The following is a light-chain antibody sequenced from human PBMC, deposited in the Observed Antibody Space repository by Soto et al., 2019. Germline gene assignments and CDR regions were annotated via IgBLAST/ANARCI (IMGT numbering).Light chain of an antibody. CDR3: LLSCSGVRV. J-gene: IGLJ3*02. CDR2: DTS. Sequence: QAVVTQEPSLTVSPGGTVTLTCGSNTGAVTSGHWTYWFQRKPGQAPRTLIFDTSNKQSWTPARFSGSLLGGKAALTLSGAEQDDEADYYCLLSCSGVRVFGGGTKLTVL. CDR1: TGAVTSGHW. V-gene: IGLV7-46*01.